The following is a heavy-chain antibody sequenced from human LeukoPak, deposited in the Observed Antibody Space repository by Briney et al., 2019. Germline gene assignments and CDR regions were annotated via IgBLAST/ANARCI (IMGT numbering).Heavy chain of an antibody. CDR2: IIPIFGRA. Sequence: SGKVSCKASGGTFSSYAISWVRQAPGQGLEWMGGIIPIFGRANYEQKFQGKVTITRDASTSTAYMELSILRSEDTAVYYCARRRFGFCSGGSCYDWFDPWGQGTLVTVSS. CDR3: ARRRFGFCSGGSCYDWFDP. J-gene: IGHJ5*02. D-gene: IGHD2-15*01. V-gene: IGHV1-69*01. CDR1: GGTFSSYA.